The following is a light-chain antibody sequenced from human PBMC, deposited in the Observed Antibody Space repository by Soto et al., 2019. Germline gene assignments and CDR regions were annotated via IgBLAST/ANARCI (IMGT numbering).Light chain of an antibody. Sequence: EIVMTQSPATLSVSPGERATLSYRASQSVSSKLAWYQQKPGQGPRLLIYGASTRATGIPARFSGSGSGTEFTLTVSSLQSEDFAVYYCKHCSTWLWKFGQGTKVEIK. CDR1: QSVSSK. J-gene: IGKJ1*01. CDR2: GAS. CDR3: KHCSTWLWK. V-gene: IGKV3-15*01.